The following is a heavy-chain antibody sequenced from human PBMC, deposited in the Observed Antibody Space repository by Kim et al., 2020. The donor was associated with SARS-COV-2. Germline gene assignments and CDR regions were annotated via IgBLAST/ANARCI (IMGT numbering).Heavy chain of an antibody. J-gene: IGHJ4*02. D-gene: IGHD6-19*01. V-gene: IGHV3-23*01. CDR3: AKDNPSSGWPTFDY. CDR2: ITKYDGRT. CDR1: GYSINTFA. Sequence: GGSLRLSCAASGYSINTFAMRWVRQAPGKGLEWVSAITKYDGRTYYADSVRGRFTISRDNSKNTVYLQMDSLRAEDTGLYYCAKDNPSSGWPTFDYWGQG.